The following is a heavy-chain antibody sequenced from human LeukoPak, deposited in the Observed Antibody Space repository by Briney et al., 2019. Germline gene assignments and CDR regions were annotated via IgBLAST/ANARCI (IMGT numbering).Heavy chain of an antibody. CDR3: AKSRIAVAGHKGYYYGMDV. CDR1: GFTFSSYA. J-gene: IGHJ6*02. D-gene: IGHD6-19*01. Sequence: PGGSLRLSCAASGFTFSSYAMSWVRQAPGRGLEWVSAISGSGGSTYYADSVKGRFTISRDNSKNTLYLQMNSLRAEDTAVYYCAKSRIAVAGHKGYYYGMDVWGQGTTVTVSS. V-gene: IGHV3-23*01. CDR2: ISGSGGST.